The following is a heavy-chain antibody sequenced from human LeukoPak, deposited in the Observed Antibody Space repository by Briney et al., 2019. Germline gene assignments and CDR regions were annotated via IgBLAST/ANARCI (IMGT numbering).Heavy chain of an antibody. J-gene: IGHJ4*02. CDR3: TTDPPPYYYDSSGYYRGDY. V-gene: IGHV3-15*01. CDR1: GFTFSNAW. Sequence: GGSLRLSCAASGFTFSNAWMSWVHQAPGKGLEWVGRIKSKTDGGTTDYAAPVKGRFTISRADSKNTLYLQMNSLKTEDTAVYYCTTDPPPYYYDSSGYYRGDYWGQGTLVTVSS. D-gene: IGHD3-22*01. CDR2: IKSKTDGGTT.